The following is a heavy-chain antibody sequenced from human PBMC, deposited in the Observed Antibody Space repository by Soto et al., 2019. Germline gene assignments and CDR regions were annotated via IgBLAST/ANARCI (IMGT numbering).Heavy chain of an antibody. J-gene: IGHJ4*02. CDR2: IYYSGST. CDR1: GCSISSSSYY. D-gene: IGHD3-3*01. CDR3: ARSPMWSGYRFDY. Sequence: SETLSLTCTVSGCSISSSSYYWGWIRQHPGKGLEWIGYIYYSGSTYYNPSLKSRVTISVDTSKNQFSLKLSSVTAADTAVYYCARSPMWSGYRFDYWGQGTLVTVSS. V-gene: IGHV4-31*03.